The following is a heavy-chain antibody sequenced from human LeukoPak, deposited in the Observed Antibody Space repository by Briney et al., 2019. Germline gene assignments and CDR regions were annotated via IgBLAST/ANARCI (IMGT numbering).Heavy chain of an antibody. J-gene: IGHJ4*02. V-gene: IGHV3-72*01. CDR1: GISISDHY. CDR3: ARDRSLGGSGSYYNFDY. D-gene: IGHD3-10*01. Sequence: GGSLRLSCVASGISISDHYMDWVRQAPGKGLEWVGRSRNKVKSYTTEYAASVKGRFTISRDDSKNSLYLQMSSLKTEDTAVYYCARDRSLGGSGSYYNFDYWGQGTLVTVSS. CDR2: SRNKVKSYTT.